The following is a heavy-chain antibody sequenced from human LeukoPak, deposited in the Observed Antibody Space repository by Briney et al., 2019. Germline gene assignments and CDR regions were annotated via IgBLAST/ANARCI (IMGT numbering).Heavy chain of an antibody. D-gene: IGHD3-22*01. V-gene: IGHV1-2*02. Sequence: GASVKVSCKASGYTFTSYDINWVRQATGQGLEWMGWINPNSGGTNYAQKFQGRVTMTRDTSISTAYMELSRLRSDDTAVYYCARDKAGYYDSSGYCDYWGQGTLVTVSS. CDR3: ARDKAGYYDSSGYCDY. CDR1: GYTFTSYD. CDR2: INPNSGGT. J-gene: IGHJ4*02.